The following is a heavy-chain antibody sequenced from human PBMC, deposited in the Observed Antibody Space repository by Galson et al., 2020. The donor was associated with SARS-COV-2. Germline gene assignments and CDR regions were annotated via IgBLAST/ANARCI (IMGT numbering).Heavy chain of an antibody. CDR3: ARRPTVIGVEGGMDV. CDR1: GYSFTSYW. D-gene: IGHD4-4*01. CDR2: IYPGDSDT. V-gene: IGHV5-51*01. Sequence: GESLKISCKGSGYSFTSYWIGWVRQMPGKGLEWMGIIYPGDSDTRYSPSFQGQVTISADKPISTAYLQWSSLKASDTAMYYCARRPTVIGVEGGMDVWGQGTTVTVSS. J-gene: IGHJ6*02.